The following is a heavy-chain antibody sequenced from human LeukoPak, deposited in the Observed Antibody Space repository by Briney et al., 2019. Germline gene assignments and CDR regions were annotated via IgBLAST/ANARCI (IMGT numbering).Heavy chain of an antibody. D-gene: IGHD3-22*01. Sequence: GGSLRLSCAASGFTFSSYEMNWVRQAPGKGLEWVSYISSSGATTYYADSVKGRFSISRDNAKKSVYLQMDSLRSEDTAVYYCARGGPDYYDTSGYSDYWGQGTLVTVSS. CDR1: GFTFSSYE. V-gene: IGHV3-48*03. CDR2: ISSSGATT. J-gene: IGHJ4*02. CDR3: ARGGPDYYDTSGYSDY.